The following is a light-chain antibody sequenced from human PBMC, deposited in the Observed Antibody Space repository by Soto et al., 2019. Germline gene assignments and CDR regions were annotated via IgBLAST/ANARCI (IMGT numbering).Light chain of an antibody. V-gene: IGLV1-47*01. CDR1: ISNGGSNY. CDR3: AACDDTLSGDWV. J-gene: IGLJ3*02. Sequence: QSVLSQPPSASGTPGQRGTISCSGSISNGGSNYVYWYQQLPGTAPKLLIYRDNQRPSGVPDRCSASKSGTSAYLAISGLRSEDEAVYYCAACDDTLSGDWVFGGGTKVTVL. CDR2: RDN.